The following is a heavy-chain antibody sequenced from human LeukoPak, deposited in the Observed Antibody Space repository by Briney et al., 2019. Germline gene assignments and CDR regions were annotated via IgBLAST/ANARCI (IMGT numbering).Heavy chain of an antibody. CDR1: GYTFTSYY. J-gene: IGHJ3*02. CDR2: IIPIFGTA. V-gene: IGHV1-69*13. Sequence: GASVKVSCKASGYTFTSYYMHWVRQAPGQGLEWMGGIIPIFGTANYAQKFQGRVTITADESTSTAYMELSSLRSEDTAVYYCAGAPDRVTIFGVVSGSNAFDIWGQGTMVTVSS. D-gene: IGHD3-3*01. CDR3: AGAPDRVTIFGVVSGSNAFDI.